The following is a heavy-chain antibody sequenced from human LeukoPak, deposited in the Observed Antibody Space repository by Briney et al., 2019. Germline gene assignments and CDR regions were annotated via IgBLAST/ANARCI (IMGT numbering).Heavy chain of an antibody. V-gene: IGHV1-8*01. J-gene: IGHJ4*02. CDR3: ARGNIPYYDSSGYYFGC. CDR1: GYTFTSYD. CDR2: MNPNSGNT. Sequence: ASVRVSCKASGYTFTSYDINWVRQATGQGLEWMGWMNPNSGNTGYAQKFQGRVTMTRNTSISTAYMELSSLRSEDTAVYYCARGNIPYYDSSGYYFGCWGQGTLVTVSS. D-gene: IGHD3-22*01.